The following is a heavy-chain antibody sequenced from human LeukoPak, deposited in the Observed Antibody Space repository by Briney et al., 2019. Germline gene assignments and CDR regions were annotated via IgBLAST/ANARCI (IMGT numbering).Heavy chain of an antibody. Sequence: SETLSLPCAVYGGSFSGYYWSWIRQPPGKGLEWIGEINHSGSTNYNPSLKSRVTISVDTSKNQFSLRLSSVTAADTAVYYCARGVVAAPQTFDYWGQGTLVTVSS. V-gene: IGHV4-34*01. J-gene: IGHJ4*02. CDR1: GGSFSGYY. CDR3: ARGVVAAPQTFDY. CDR2: INHSGST. D-gene: IGHD2-15*01.